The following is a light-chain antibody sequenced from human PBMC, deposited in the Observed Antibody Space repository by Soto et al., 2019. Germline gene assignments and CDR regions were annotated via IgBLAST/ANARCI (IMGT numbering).Light chain of an antibody. J-gene: IGLJ2*01. V-gene: IGLV1-40*01. CDR3: QSYDSSALGVV. CDR2: GNS. CDR1: RSNIGAGYA. Sequence: QLVLTQPPSVSGAPGQRVTISCTGSRSNIGAGYAVHWYQQLPGTAPKLLIYGNSNRPSGVPDRFSGSKSGTSASLAITGLQAEDEADYYCQSYDSSALGVVFGGGTKVTVL.